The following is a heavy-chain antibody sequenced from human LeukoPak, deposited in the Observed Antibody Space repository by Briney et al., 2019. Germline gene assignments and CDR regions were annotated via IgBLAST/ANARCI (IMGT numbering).Heavy chain of an antibody. Sequence: GGSLRLACAASGFTFSTYWMHWVRQPPGKGLVWVSRINSDGSSTTYADSVKGRFTISRDKAKNTLSLQMNSLRAEDTAVYYCARDLSYGLDHWGQGTLVTVSS. CDR1: GFTFSTYW. V-gene: IGHV3-74*03. CDR2: INSDGSST. CDR3: ARDLSYGLDH. D-gene: IGHD4-17*01. J-gene: IGHJ4*02.